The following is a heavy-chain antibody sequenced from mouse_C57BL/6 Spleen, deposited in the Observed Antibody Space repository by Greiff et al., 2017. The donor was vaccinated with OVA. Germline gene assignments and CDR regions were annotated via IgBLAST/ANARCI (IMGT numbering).Heavy chain of an antibody. V-gene: IGHV1-26*01. J-gene: IGHJ3*01. Sequence: VQLQQSGPELVKPGASVKISCKASGYTFTDYYMNWVKQSHGKSLEWIGDINPNNGGTSYNQKFKGKATLTVDKSSSTAYMELRSLTSEDSAVYYCARDYYGSSPFAYWGQGTLVTVSA. CDR2: INPNNGGT. CDR1: GYTFTDYY. D-gene: IGHD1-1*01. CDR3: ARDYYGSSPFAY.